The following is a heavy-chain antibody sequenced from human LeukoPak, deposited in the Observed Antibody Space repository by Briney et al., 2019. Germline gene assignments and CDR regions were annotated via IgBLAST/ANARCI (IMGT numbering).Heavy chain of an antibody. J-gene: IGHJ4*02. V-gene: IGHV3-7*03. CDR2: IKEDGSER. CDR3: ARAGVLWFGESKFDY. D-gene: IGHD3-10*01. Sequence: GGSLRLSCAASGFTFSSYWMSWVRQAPGKGLEWVANIKEDGSERYYVDSVRGRFTISRDNAKNSLYLQMNSLRAEDTAVYYCARAGVLWFGESKFDYWGQGTQVTVSS. CDR1: GFTFSSYW.